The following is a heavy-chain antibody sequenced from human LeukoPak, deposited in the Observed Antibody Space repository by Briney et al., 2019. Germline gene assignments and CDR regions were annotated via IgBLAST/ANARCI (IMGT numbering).Heavy chain of an antibody. CDR1: GGSISSGGYY. V-gene: IGHV4-31*03. CDR2: IYYSGST. D-gene: IGHD2-2*01. CDR3: ARVADIVVVPASHFDY. J-gene: IGHJ4*02. Sequence: SETLSLTCTVSGGSISSGGYYWSWVRQHPGTGLEWIGYIYYSGSTYYNPSLKGRVTISVDTSKNQFSLKLSSVTAADTAVYYCARVADIVVVPASHFDYWGQGTLVTVSS.